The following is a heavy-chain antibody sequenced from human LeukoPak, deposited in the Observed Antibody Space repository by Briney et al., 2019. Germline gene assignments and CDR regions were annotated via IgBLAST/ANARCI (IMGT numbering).Heavy chain of an antibody. J-gene: IGHJ4*02. CDR1: GGSISSGDYY. V-gene: IGHV4-30-4*01. CDR3: ASYLAAAGDYFDY. D-gene: IGHD6-13*01. CDR2: IYHSGST. Sequence: SQTLSLTCTVSGGSISSGDYYWSWVRQPPGKGLEWIGEIYHSGSTNYNPSLKSRVTISVDKSKNQFSLKLSSVTAADTAVYYCASYLAAAGDYFDYWGQGTLVTVSS.